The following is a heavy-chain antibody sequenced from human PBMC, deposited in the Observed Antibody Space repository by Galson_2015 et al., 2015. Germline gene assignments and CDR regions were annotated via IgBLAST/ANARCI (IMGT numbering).Heavy chain of an antibody. CDR3: ARASVVVQEVYAFDI. V-gene: IGHV3-30-3*01. D-gene: IGHD2-15*01. CDR1: GFTFSSYA. J-gene: IGHJ3*02. CDR2: ISYDGSNK. Sequence: SLRLSCAASGFTFSSYAMHWVRQAPGKGLEWVAVISYDGSNKYYADSVKGRFTISRDNSKNTLYLQMNSLRAEDTAVYYCARASVVVQEVYAFDIWGQGTMVTVSS.